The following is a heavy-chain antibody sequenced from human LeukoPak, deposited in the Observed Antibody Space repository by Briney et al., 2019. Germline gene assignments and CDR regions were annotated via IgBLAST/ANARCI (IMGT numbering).Heavy chain of an antibody. J-gene: IGHJ5*02. CDR2: VSSGSAYI. Sequence: GGSLRLSCAASGFTFSSHTMNWVRQAPGKGLEWVSSVSSGSAYIYYADSVKGRFTISRDNAKNALYLQMNSLRAEDTAVYYCASGGDWFDPWGQGTLVTVSS. V-gene: IGHV3-21*01. CDR3: ASGGDWFDP. D-gene: IGHD3-3*01. CDR1: GFTFSSHT.